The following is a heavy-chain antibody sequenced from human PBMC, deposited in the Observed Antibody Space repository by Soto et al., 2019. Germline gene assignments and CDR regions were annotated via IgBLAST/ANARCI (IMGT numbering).Heavy chain of an antibody. Sequence: GGSLRLSCAASGFTFSTFAMSWVRQAPGKGLGWVSAISGSGGNTYYADSVKGRFTISRDNSRNTLYLQMNSLRAEDTAVYYCAKALGATNWNHDAVWGQGTTVTVSS. CDR2: ISGSGGNT. J-gene: IGHJ6*02. CDR1: GFTFSTFA. CDR3: AKALGATNWNHDAV. D-gene: IGHD1-20*01. V-gene: IGHV3-23*01.